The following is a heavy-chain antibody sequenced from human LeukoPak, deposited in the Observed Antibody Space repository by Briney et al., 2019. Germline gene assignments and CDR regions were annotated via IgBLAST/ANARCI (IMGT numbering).Heavy chain of an antibody. Sequence: SETLSLTCTVSGGSISSSSYYWGWIRQPPGKGLEWIGSIYYSGSTYYNPSLKSRVTISVDTSKNQFSLKLSSVTAADTAVYYCARGAAAAGRRYXFDYWGXXTLVTVSS. D-gene: IGHD6-13*01. CDR1: GGSISSSSYY. J-gene: IGHJ4*02. V-gene: IGHV4-39*07. CDR2: IYYSGST. CDR3: ARGAAAAGRRYXFDY.